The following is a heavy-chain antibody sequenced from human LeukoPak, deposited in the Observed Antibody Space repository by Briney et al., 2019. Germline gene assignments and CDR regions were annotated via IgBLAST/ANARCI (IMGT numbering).Heavy chain of an antibody. V-gene: IGHV3-23*01. J-gene: IGHJ3*02. CDR1: GFTFSSYA. Sequence: GGSLRLSRAASGFTFSSYAMSWVRQAPGKGLEWVSAISGSGGSTYYADSVKGRFTISRDNSKNTLYLQMNSLRAEDTAVYYCAKAISGGSGWYGAFDIWGQGTMVTVSS. D-gene: IGHD6-19*01. CDR2: ISGSGGST. CDR3: AKAISGGSGWYGAFDI.